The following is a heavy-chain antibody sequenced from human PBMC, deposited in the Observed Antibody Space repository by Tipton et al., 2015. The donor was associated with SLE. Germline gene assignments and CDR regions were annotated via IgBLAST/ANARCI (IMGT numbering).Heavy chain of an antibody. V-gene: IGHV4-39*07. CDR2: IYYSGST. J-gene: IGHJ4*02. CDR3: ARPNSSGWYLFDY. CDR1: GGSISSSSYY. Sequence: LRLSCTVSGGSISSSSYYWAWIRQPPGKGLEWIGSIYYSGSTYYNPSLKSRVTISVDTSKNQFSLKLSSVTAADTAVYYCARPNSSGWYLFDYWGQGTLVTVSS. D-gene: IGHD6-19*01.